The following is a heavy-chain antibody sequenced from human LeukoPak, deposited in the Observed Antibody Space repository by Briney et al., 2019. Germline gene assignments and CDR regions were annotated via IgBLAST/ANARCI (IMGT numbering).Heavy chain of an antibody. CDR2: IGGSGGST. D-gene: IGHD2-21*02. CDR3: AKALAYCGGDCYSTIDY. CDR1: GFTFSSYA. V-gene: IGHV3-23*01. J-gene: IGHJ4*02. Sequence: GGSLRLSCAASGFTFSSYAMSWVRQAPGKGLEWVSAIGGSGGSTYYADSVKGRFTISRDNSKNTLYLQMNSLRAEDTAVYYCAKALAYCGGDCYSTIDYWGQGTLVTVSS.